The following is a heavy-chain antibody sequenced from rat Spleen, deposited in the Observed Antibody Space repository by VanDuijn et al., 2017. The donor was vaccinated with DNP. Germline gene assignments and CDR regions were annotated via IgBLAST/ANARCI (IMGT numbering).Heavy chain of an antibody. Sequence: EVQLQESGSGLVKPSQSLSLACSVTGYSITSNYWGWIRKFPGNKMEYIGHISYSGSTNYNPSLKSRISITRDTSKNHFFLPLNSVTTEDTATYYCARWTRYFDSWGQGVLVTVSS. CDR2: ISYSGST. J-gene: IGHJ2*01. CDR1: GYSITSNY. V-gene: IGHV3-1*01. CDR3: ARWTRYFDS. D-gene: IGHD1-7*01.